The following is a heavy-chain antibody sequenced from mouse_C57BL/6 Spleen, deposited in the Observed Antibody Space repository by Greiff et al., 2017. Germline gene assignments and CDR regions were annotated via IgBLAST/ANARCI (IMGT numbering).Heavy chain of an antibody. Sequence: QVQLQQSGAELVRPGASVTLSCKASGYTFTDYEMHWVKQTPVHGLEWIGAIDPETGGTAYNQKFKGKAIMTADKSSSTAYMELRSLTSEDSAVYYCGDDYRYALGYWGQGTSVTVSS. D-gene: IGHD2-4*01. CDR2: IDPETGGT. V-gene: IGHV1-15*01. CDR3: GDDYRYALGY. J-gene: IGHJ4*01. CDR1: GYTFTDYE.